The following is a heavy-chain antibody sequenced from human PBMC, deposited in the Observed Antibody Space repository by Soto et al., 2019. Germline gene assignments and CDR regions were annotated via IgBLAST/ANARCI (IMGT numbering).Heavy chain of an antibody. CDR2: IWYDGGNK. CDR1: GFTLSSYG. Sequence: GWSLRLSCAASGFTLSSYGMHWVRQAPGKGLEWVAIIWYDGGNKYYADSVKGRFTISRDNSKNTLYLQMNSLRAEDTAVYYCARDPKLLLPQFNDTFDIWGQGTMVTV. CDR3: ARDPKLLLPQFNDTFDI. D-gene: IGHD1-26*01. J-gene: IGHJ3*02. V-gene: IGHV3-33*01.